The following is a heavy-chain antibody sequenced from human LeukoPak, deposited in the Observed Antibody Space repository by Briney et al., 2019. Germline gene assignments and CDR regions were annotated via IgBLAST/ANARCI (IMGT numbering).Heavy chain of an antibody. CDR1: GGSFSGYY. CDR3: ARLTKNDSGSFRFGKKKRGYMDV. Sequence: PSETLSLTCAVYGGSFSGYYWSWIRQPPGKGLEWIGEINHSGGTNYNPSLKSRVTISVDTSKNQFSLKLSSVTAADTAVYYCARLTKNDSGSFRFGKKKRGYMDVWGKGTTVTISS. D-gene: IGHD3-10*01. V-gene: IGHV4-34*01. J-gene: IGHJ6*03. CDR2: INHSGGT.